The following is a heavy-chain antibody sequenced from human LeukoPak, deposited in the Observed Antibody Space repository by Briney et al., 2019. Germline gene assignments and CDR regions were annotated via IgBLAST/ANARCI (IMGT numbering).Heavy chain of an antibody. CDR2: INHSGST. V-gene: IGHV4-34*01. J-gene: IGHJ4*02. Sequence: SETLSLTCAVYGGSFSGYYWSWIRQPPGKGLEWIGEINHSGSTNYNPSLKSRVTISVDTSKNQFSLKLSSVTAADTAVYYCARRRYFDYWGQGTLVTVSS. CDR1: GGSFSGYY. CDR3: ARRRYFDY.